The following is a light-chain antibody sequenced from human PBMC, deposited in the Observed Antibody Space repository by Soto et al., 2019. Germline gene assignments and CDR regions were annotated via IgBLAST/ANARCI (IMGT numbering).Light chain of an antibody. J-gene: IGKJ5*01. CDR2: DAS. Sequence: MTRSPYSLTASVGDIVTITCHGSQDMSNYLNCYERKLVKAPNLLIYDASNLETGVPSRFSGSGSGTDFTFTISSLQPEDIATYYCQQYSHLITFGQVTRLAIK. CDR1: QDMSNY. CDR3: QQYSHLIT. V-gene: IGKV1-33*01.